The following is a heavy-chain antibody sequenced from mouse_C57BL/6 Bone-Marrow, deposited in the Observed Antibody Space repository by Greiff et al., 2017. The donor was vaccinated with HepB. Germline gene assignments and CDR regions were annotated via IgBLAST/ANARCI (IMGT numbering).Heavy chain of an antibody. CDR3: ANYGNPYYYAMDY. V-gene: IGHV1-76*01. D-gene: IGHD2-1*01. CDR2: IYPGSGNT. J-gene: IGHJ4*01. Sequence: QVQLQQSGAELVRPGASVKLSCKASGYTFTDYYINWVKQRPGQGLEWIARIYPGSGNTYYNEKFKGKATLTAEKSSSTAYMQLSSLTSEDSAFYFCANYGNPYYYAMDYWGQGTSVTVSS. CDR1: GYTFTDYY.